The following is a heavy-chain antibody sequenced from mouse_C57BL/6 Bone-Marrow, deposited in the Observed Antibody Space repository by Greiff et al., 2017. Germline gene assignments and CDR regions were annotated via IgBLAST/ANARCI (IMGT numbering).Heavy chain of an antibody. CDR3: TTDNWDDAY. V-gene: IGHV14-4*01. Sequence: VQVQQSGAELVRPGASVKLSCTASGFNIKDDYMHWVKQRPEQGLEWIGWIDPENGDTEYASKFQGKATITADTSSNTAYLQLSSLTSEGTAVYYCTTDNWDDAYWGQGTLVTVSA. CDR2: IDPENGDT. CDR1: GFNIKDDY. J-gene: IGHJ3*01. D-gene: IGHD4-1*02.